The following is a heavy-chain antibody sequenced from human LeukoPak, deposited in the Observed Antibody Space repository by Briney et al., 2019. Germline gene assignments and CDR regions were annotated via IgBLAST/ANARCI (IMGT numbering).Heavy chain of an antibody. D-gene: IGHD2-21*02. CDR1: GFTFSSYS. CDR2: ISSSSSYI. J-gene: IGHJ4*02. Sequence: SGGSLRLSCAASGFTFSSYSMNWVRQAPGKGLEWVSSISSSSSYIYYADSVKGRFTISRDNAKNSLYLQMNSLRAEDTALHYCAGDEVAYCGGDCYPPPGYWGQGTLVTVSS. CDR3: AGDEVAYCGGDCYPPPGY. V-gene: IGHV3-21*04.